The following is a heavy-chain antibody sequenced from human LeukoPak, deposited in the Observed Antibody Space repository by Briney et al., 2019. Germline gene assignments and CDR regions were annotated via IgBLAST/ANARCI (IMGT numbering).Heavy chain of an antibody. CDR2: INPSGGST. J-gene: IGHJ4*02. D-gene: IGHD6-13*01. V-gene: IGHV1-46*01. Sequence: ASVKVSCKASGYTFTSYYIHWVRQAPGQGLEWMGIINPSGGSTSYAQRFQGRVTMTRDTSTSTIYMELNSLRSEDTAVYYCARDLDSSSWSICYFDYWGQGTLVTAFS. CDR3: ARDLDSSSWSICYFDY. CDR1: GYTFTSYY.